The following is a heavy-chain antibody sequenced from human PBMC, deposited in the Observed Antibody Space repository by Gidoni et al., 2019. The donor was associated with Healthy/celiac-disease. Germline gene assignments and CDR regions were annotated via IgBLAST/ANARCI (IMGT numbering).Heavy chain of an antibody. V-gene: IGHV3-30-3*01. CDR2: ISYDGSNK. CDR3: ARDRCEWELPCPLDY. Sequence: QVQLVASGGGVVQPGRSLRLSCAASGFTFSSYAMPWVRQAPGKGLEWVAVISYDGSNKYYADSVKGRFTISRDNSKNTLYLQMNSLRAEDTAVYYCARDRCEWELPCPLDYWGQGTLVTVSS. D-gene: IGHD1-26*01. J-gene: IGHJ4*02. CDR1: GFTFSSYA.